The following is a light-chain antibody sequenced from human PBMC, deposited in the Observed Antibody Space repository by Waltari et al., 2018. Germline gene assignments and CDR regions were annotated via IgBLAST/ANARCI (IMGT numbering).Light chain of an antibody. Sequence: DIQMTQSPSSLSASVGDRVTITCRASQSISVWLAWYQQKPGKPPKLLIYKASTLETGVPSRFTGSGSGTEFTLTITSLQPDDFATYFCQQYDADSALTFGEGTQVEMK. CDR2: KAS. CDR3: QQYDADSALT. J-gene: IGKJ4*01. CDR1: QSISVW. V-gene: IGKV1-5*03.